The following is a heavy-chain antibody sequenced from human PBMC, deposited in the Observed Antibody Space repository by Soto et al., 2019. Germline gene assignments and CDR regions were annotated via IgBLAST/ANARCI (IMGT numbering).Heavy chain of an antibody. Sequence: GGSLSLSCAAAGFTFGGSAMHWVRQASGEGLEWVGRIRSKANSYATVYAASVKGRFTISRDDSKGTAYLQMNTLKTEDTVVYYCTRLFDNYYDSSGYFPYWYYGMDVWGQGTTVTVSS. CDR2: IRSKANSYAT. CDR1: GFTFGGSA. V-gene: IGHV3-73*01. D-gene: IGHD3-22*01. J-gene: IGHJ6*02. CDR3: TRLFDNYYDSSGYFPYWYYGMDV.